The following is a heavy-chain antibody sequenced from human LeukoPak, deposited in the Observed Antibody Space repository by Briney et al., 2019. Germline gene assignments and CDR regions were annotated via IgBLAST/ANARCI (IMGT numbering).Heavy chain of an antibody. CDR3: ARGFSGTSEPFDY. CDR2: IYYGGST. Sequence: PSETLSLTCTVSGGSISSYYWSWIRQPPGKGLEWIGYIYYGGSTNYNPSLKSRVTISVDTSKNQFSLKLSSMTAADTAVYYCARGFSGTSEPFDYWGQGTLVTVSS. D-gene: IGHD1-26*01. V-gene: IGHV4-59*01. J-gene: IGHJ4*02. CDR1: GGSISSYY.